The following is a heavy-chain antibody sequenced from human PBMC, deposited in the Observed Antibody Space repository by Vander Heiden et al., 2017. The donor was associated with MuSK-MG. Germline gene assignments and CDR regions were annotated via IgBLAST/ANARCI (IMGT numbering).Heavy chain of an antibody. CDR3: AKEVVVVSTGRVSTVFDY. Sequence: EVQLLESGGGLVQPGGSLRLSCAASGFTFSSYAMSWVRQAPGKGLEWVSAISGSGGSTYYADSVKGRGTISRDNSKNTLYRQMNSLRAEETAVYYCAKEVVVVSTGRVSTVFDYWGQGTMVTVSS. V-gene: IGHV3-23*01. D-gene: IGHD3-22*01. CDR2: ISGSGGST. J-gene: IGHJ4*02. CDR1: GFTFSSYA.